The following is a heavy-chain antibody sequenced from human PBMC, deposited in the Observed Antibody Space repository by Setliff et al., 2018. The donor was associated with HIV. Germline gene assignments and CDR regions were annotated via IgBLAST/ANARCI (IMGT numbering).Heavy chain of an antibody. CDR3: ARHLYYYDNNGYLQPYYYMDV. J-gene: IGHJ6*03. CDR2: LYYSGNT. Sequence: PSETLSLTCTVSGGSISSSFHYWGWIRQPPGKGLEWIASLYYSGNTYYNPSLKSRVTILVDTSKNQFSLKLSSVTAADTAVYYCARHLYYYDNNGYLQPYYYMDVWGKGTTVTVSS. V-gene: IGHV4-39*01. CDR1: GGSISSSFHY. D-gene: IGHD3-22*01.